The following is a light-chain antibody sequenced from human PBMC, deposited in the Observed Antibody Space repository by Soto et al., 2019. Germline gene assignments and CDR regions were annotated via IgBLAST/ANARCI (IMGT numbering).Light chain of an antibody. CDR1: QTVSNY. CDR3: QQRMNWPLT. CDR2: DAS. Sequence: ENVLTQSPPTLSLSPGERATLSCRASQTVSNYLLWYQQKPGQAPRLLIYDASNRATGIPARFSGSGSETDFTLTISGLEPEDVAVYYCQQRMNWPLTFGQGTRLEIK. V-gene: IGKV3-11*01. J-gene: IGKJ5*01.